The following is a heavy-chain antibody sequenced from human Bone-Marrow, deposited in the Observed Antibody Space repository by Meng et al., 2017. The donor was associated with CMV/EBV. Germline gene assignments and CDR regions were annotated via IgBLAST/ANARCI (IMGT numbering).Heavy chain of an antibody. J-gene: IGHJ6*02. CDR3: ARAGGFGSYSGMDV. CDR1: GGSISSYF. CDR2: IHYSGST. D-gene: IGHD3-10*01. V-gene: IGHV4-59*01. Sequence: SETLSLTCTVSGGSISSYFWSWIRQPPGKGLEWIGYIHYSGSTNYSPSLKSRVTVSVDTYKNQFSLQLTSVTAADTAVYYCARAGGFGSYSGMDVWGQGTTVTVSS.